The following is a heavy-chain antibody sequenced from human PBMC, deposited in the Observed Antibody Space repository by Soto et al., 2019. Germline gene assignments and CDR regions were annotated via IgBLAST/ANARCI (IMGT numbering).Heavy chain of an antibody. J-gene: IGHJ5*02. CDR1: GYNFTQYT. CDR2: ITAGDGKT. CDR3: ARDLYSSSFFWFDA. D-gene: IGHD2-2*01. V-gene: IGHV1-3*01. Sequence: QVHLVQSGAEVKKPGASVKVSCKASGYNFTQYTIHWVRQAPGKRLEWMGWITAGDGKTQYSKKFQTRVTIRSDVSATTVYMDLNSLRSEDTAVYYCARDLYSSSFFWFDAWGRGTLVIVSS.